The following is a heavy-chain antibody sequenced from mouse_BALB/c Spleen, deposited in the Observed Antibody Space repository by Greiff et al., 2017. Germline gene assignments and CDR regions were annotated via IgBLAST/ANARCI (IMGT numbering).Heavy chain of an antibody. D-gene: IGHD2-10*02. J-gene: IGHJ4*01. CDR2: ISSGSSTI. V-gene: IGHV5-17*02. Sequence: DVQLVESGGGLVQPGGSRKLSCAASGFTFSDYGMAWVRQAPGKGPEWVAYISSGSSTIYYADTVKGRFTISRDNPKNTLFLQMTSLRSEDTAMYYCARRYGNYDYYAMDYWGQGTSVTVSS. CDR3: ARRYGNYDYYAMDY. CDR1: GFTFSDYG.